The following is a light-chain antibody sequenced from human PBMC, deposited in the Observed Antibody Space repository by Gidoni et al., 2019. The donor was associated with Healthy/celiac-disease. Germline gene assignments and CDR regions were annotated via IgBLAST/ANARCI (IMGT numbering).Light chain of an antibody. CDR3: MQALQTPLT. CDR2: LGS. V-gene: IGKV2-28*01. CDR1: QSLLHSNGYNY. J-gene: IGKJ4*01. Sequence: DIVMTQSTLSLRVTPGEPASISCRSSQSLLHSNGYNYLDWYLQKPGQSPQLLIYLGSNRASGVPDRFSGSGSGTDFTLKISRVEAEDVGVYYCMQALQTPLTFXGXTKVEIK.